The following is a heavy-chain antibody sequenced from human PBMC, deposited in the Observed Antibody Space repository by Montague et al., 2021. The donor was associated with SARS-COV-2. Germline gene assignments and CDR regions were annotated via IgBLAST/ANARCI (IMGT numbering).Heavy chain of an antibody. J-gene: IGHJ4*02. V-gene: IGHV4-61*01. D-gene: IGHD6-6*01. CDR3: ARSRANVPSRPGFDY. Sequence: SETLSLTCTVSGASVASGNFYWSWIRQPPGKGLEWIGYMYYTGHTNYNPSLESRVTMPVDPSKNQFSLTLTSVTAADTAVYYCARSRANVPSRPGFDYWGREPWSPSPQ. CDR2: MYYTGHT. CDR1: GASVASGNFY.